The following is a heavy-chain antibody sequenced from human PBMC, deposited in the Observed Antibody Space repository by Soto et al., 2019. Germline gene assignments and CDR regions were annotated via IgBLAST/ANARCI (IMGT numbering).Heavy chain of an antibody. V-gene: IGHV4-59*01. CDR1: GGSISSYY. CDR2: IYYSGST. CDR3: ARDRTGNFDY. Sequence: SETLSLTCTVSGGSISSYYWSWIRQPPGKGLEWIGYIYYSGSTNYNPSLKSRVTISVDTSKNQFSLKLSSVTAADTAVYYCARDRTGNFDYWGQGTLVTVSS. J-gene: IGHJ4*02.